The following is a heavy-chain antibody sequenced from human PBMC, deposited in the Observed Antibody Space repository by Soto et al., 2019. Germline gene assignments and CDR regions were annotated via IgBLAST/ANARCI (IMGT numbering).Heavy chain of an antibody. CDR3: ARAEDFWSGYYTPYYYYGMDV. CDR1: GFTFSSYW. J-gene: IGHJ6*02. V-gene: IGHV3-7*03. CDR2: IKQDGSEK. D-gene: IGHD3-3*01. Sequence: GGSLRLFCAASGFTFSSYWMSWVRQAPGKGLEWVANIKQDGSEKYYVDSVKGRFTISRDNAKNSLYLQMNSLRAEDTAVYYCARAEDFWSGYYTPYYYYGMDVWGQGTTVTVSS.